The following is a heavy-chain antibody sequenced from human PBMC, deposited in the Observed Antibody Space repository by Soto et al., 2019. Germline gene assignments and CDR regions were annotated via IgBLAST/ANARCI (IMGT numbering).Heavy chain of an antibody. CDR2: ISSSSSYI. CDR3: ARSVRGVATDY. V-gene: IGHV3-21*01. D-gene: IGHD3-10*01. Sequence: EVQLVESGGGLVKPGGSLRLSCAASGFTFSSYSMNWVRQAPGKGLEWVSSISSSSSYIYYADSVKGRFTISRDNAKNSVYLQMNSLRAEDTAVYYCARSVRGVATDYWGQGTLVTVSS. J-gene: IGHJ4*02. CDR1: GFTFSSYS.